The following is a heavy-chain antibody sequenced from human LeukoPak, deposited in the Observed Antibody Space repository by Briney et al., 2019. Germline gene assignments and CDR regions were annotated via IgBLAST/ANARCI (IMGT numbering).Heavy chain of an antibody. J-gene: IGHJ4*02. Sequence: PSETLSLTCTVSGGSISSYYWSWIRQPAGKGLEWIGRIYTSGSTSYNPSLKSRVTMSVDTSKNQFSLKLSSVTAADTAVYYCARHDRSYGLDYFDYWGQGTLVTVSS. CDR1: GGSISSYY. V-gene: IGHV4-4*07. CDR3: ARHDRSYGLDYFDY. CDR2: IYTSGST. D-gene: IGHD5-18*01.